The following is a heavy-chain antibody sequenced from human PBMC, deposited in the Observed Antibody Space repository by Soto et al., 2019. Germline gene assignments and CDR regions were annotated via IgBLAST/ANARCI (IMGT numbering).Heavy chain of an antibody. D-gene: IGHD3-9*01. CDR1: GFTFSKYW. Sequence: GGSLRLSCAASGFTFSKYWMYLISQPPGKGLMWVSRINSDGISTNYADSVKGRFTISRHNAQKTLYLQLSSLRVDDTAVYYCARGRPDWLPTPPKTWGQGTLGTVCS. V-gene: IGHV3-74*01. CDR3: ARGRPDWLPTPPKT. J-gene: IGHJ5*02. CDR2: INSDGIST.